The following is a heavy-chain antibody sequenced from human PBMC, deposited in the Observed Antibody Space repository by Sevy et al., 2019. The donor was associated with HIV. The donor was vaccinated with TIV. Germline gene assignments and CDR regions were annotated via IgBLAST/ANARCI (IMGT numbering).Heavy chain of an antibody. CDR3: AGRAARPDRWFDP. J-gene: IGHJ5*02. CDR1: GYTFTGSY. Sequence: ASVKVSCKASGYTFTGSYIHWVRQAPGQGLEWMGWINPNSGGTNYAQKFQGRVTMTWDTSINTAYMELSRLRSDDTAFYYCAGRAARPDRWFDPWGQGTLVTVSS. D-gene: IGHD6-6*01. CDR2: INPNSGGT. V-gene: IGHV1-2*02.